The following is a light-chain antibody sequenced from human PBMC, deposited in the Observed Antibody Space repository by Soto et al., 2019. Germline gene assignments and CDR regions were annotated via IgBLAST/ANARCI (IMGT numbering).Light chain of an antibody. CDR3: QQYNSYPRT. V-gene: IGKV1-5*01. CDR1: QSISSW. Sequence: DIQMTQSPSTLSASVGDRVTITCRASQSISSWLAWYQQKPGKAPKLLIYDASSLESGVPSRFSGSGFGTEFTLTISSLQPDDFATYYCQQYNSYPRTFGGGTKVDIK. J-gene: IGKJ4*01. CDR2: DAS.